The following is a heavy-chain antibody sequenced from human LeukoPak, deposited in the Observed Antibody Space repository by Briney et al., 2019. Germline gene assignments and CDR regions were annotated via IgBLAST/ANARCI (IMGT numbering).Heavy chain of an antibody. CDR2: IKQDGSEK. V-gene: IGHV3-7*01. CDR1: GFTRRDYW. J-gene: IGHJ4*02. CDR3: ARDNYGLFDY. Sequence: GGSLRLSCEASGFTRRDYWMSWVRQARGKGLEWVANIKQDGSEKYYVDSVEGRFTISRDNAQNSLYLQMNSLRAEDTAMYYCARDNYGLFDYWGQGTLVTVSS. D-gene: IGHD3-10*01.